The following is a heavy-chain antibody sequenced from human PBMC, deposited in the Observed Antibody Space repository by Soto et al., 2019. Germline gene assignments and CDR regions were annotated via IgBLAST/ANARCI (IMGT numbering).Heavy chain of an antibody. CDR3: TRDEGVSYDSWFRP. CDR1: TFSLYS. Sequence: EVQVVESGGGLVKPGGSLTLSCNFTFSLYSMNWVRQAPGKGLERVASISSGAAYIEYADSVQGRFTNSRDNANSDVSLHMGSLMVEDTAWYFLTRDEGVSYDSWFRPGGQGTQVTV. CDR2: ISSGAAYI. V-gene: IGHV3-21*01. J-gene: IGHJ5*02. D-gene: IGHD1-26*01.